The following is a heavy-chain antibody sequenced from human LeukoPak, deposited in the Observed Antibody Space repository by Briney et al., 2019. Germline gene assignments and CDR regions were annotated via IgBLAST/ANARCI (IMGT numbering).Heavy chain of an antibody. V-gene: IGHV1-69*05. CDR2: IIPIFGTA. Sequence: SVKVSCKASGGTFSSYAISWVRQAPGQGLEWMGGIIPIFGTANYAQKFQGRVTITTDESTSTAYMELSSLRSEDTAVYYCANHIAAADTFDYWGQGALVTVSS. D-gene: IGHD6-13*01. CDR3: ANHIAAADTFDY. CDR1: GGTFSSYA. J-gene: IGHJ4*02.